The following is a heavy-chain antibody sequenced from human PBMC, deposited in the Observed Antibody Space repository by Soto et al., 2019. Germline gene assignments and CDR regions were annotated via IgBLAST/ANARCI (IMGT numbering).Heavy chain of an antibody. J-gene: IGHJ4*02. CDR3: ALRPGYYGSGSYYY. V-gene: IGHV2-5*02. Sequence: QITLKESGPTLVIRTETLTLTCTFSGFSLTTSGVGVGWIRQPPGKALEWLALIYWDDHKHYSPSLRSRLTITKDTSKNQVVLTMTNMDPVDTATYYCALRPGYYGSGSYYYWGQGTLVTVSS. D-gene: IGHD3-10*01. CDR2: IYWDDHK. CDR1: GFSLTTSGVG.